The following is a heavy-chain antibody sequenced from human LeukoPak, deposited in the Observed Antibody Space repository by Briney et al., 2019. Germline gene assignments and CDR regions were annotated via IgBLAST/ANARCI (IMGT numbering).Heavy chain of an antibody. CDR3: ARRDILTGYFPY. D-gene: IGHD3-9*01. Sequence: SETLSLTCTVSGGSISSYYWSWIRQPPGKGLEWIGYIYYSGSTNYNPPLKSRVTISVDTSKNQFSLKLSSVTAADTAVYYCARRDILTGYFPYWGQGTLVTVSS. J-gene: IGHJ4*02. V-gene: IGHV4-59*08. CDR1: GGSISSYY. CDR2: IYYSGST.